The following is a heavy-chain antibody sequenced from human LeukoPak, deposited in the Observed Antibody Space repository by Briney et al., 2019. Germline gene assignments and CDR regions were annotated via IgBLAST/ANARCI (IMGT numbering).Heavy chain of an antibody. D-gene: IGHD2-8*01. Sequence: PGGSLRLSCAASGFTFSSYAMHWVRQAPGKGLEWVAVISYDGSNKYYADSVKGRFTISRDNSKNTLYLQMNSLRAEDTAVYYCARVGCTNGVCLPYFDYWGQGTLVTVSS. J-gene: IGHJ4*02. CDR2: ISYDGSNK. CDR3: ARVGCTNGVCLPYFDY. V-gene: IGHV3-30*04. CDR1: GFTFSSYA.